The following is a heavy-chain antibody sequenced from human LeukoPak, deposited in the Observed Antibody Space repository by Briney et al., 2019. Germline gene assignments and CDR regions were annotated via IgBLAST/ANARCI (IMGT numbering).Heavy chain of an antibody. D-gene: IGHD4-17*01. Sequence: GGSLRLSCTASGFTFSSYWMHWVRQVPGKGLVWVSRINSDGSSTSYADSVKGRFTISRDNAKNTLYLQMNSLRAKDTAVYFCARGKTPAVTTPFDYWGQGILVTVSS. CDR3: ARGKTPAVTTPFDY. V-gene: IGHV3-74*01. CDR1: GFTFSSYW. CDR2: INSDGSST. J-gene: IGHJ4*02.